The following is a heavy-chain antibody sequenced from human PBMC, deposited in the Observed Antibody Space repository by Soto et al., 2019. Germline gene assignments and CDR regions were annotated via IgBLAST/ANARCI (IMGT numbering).Heavy chain of an antibody. Sequence: GASVKVSCKASGYTFTSYYMHWVRQAPGQGLEWMGIINPSGGSTSYAQKFQGRVTMTRDTSTSTVYMELSSLRSEDTAVYYCARGLRSTYWSLEIPDYWGQGTLVTVSS. CDR3: ARGLRSTYWSLEIPDY. CDR2: INPSGGST. CDR1: GYTFTSYY. V-gene: IGHV1-46*03. D-gene: IGHD2-21*01. J-gene: IGHJ4*02.